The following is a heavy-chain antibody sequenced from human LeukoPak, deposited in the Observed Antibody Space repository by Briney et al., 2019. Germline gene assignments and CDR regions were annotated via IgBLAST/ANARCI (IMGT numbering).Heavy chain of an antibody. CDR3: ARHNYYDSSGYYPDFDY. CDR1: GYSFTSYW. V-gene: IGHV5-10-1*01. CDR2: IDPSDSYT. J-gene: IGHJ4*02. Sequence: GESLKISCKGSGYSFTSYWISWVRQMPGKGLEWMGRIDPSDSYTNYSPSFQGHVTISADKSISTAYLQWGSLKASDTAMYYCARHNYYDSSGYYPDFDYWGQGTLVTVSS. D-gene: IGHD3-22*01.